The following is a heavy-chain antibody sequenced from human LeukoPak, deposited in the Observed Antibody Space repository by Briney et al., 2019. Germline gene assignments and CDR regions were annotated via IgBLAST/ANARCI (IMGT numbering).Heavy chain of an antibody. CDR2: INHSGST. D-gene: IGHD3-3*01. J-gene: IGHJ4*02. Sequence: SSETLSLTCAVYGGSFSGYYWSWIRQPPGKGLEWIGEINHSGSTNYNPSLKSRVTISVDTSKNQFSLKLSSVTAADTAVYYCASRYYDFWSGYSQAFDYWGQGTLVTVSS. CDR3: ASRYYDFWSGYSQAFDY. V-gene: IGHV4-34*01. CDR1: GGSFSGYY.